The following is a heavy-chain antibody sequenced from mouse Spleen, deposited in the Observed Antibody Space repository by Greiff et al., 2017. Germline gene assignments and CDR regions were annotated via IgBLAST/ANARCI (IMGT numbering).Heavy chain of an antibody. CDR1: GYTFTSYW. CDR2: IDPSDSYT. CDR3: ARLLDYYGSGFAY. D-gene: IGHD1-1*01. Sequence: QVQLQQPGAELVKPGASVKLSCKASGYTFTSYWMQWVKQRPGQGLEWIGEIDPSDSYTNYNQKFKGKATLTEDTSSSTAYMQLSSLTSEDSAVYYCARLLDYYGSGFAYWGQGTLVTVSA. J-gene: IGHJ3*01. V-gene: IGHV1-50*01.